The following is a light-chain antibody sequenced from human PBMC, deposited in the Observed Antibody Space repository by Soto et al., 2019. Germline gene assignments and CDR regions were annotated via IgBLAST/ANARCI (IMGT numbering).Light chain of an antibody. V-gene: IGKV1-39*01. CDR1: QSISTY. CDR2: GAS. Sequence: IEMTQSPSSLSASVGDRVTITCRASQSISTYLNWYQQKGGKAPKLLIHGASGLQSGVPLRFSGSGSGTDFTLTISSLQPEDFASYYCQQGYSTLLSFGGGTTVELK. CDR3: QQGYSTLLS. J-gene: IGKJ4*01.